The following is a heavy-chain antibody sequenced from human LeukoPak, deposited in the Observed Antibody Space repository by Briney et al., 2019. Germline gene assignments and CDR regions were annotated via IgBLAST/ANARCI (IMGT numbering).Heavy chain of an antibody. CDR3: AKDIAVAGKGEDY. CDR2: IYSGGST. D-gene: IGHD6-19*01. CDR1: GFTVSSNY. Sequence: GGSLRLSCAASGFTVSSNYMSWVRQAPGKGLEWVSVIYSGGSTYYADSVKGRFTISRDNSKNTLYLQMNSLRAEDTAVYYCAKDIAVAGKGEDYWGQGTLVTVSS. V-gene: IGHV3-53*05. J-gene: IGHJ4*02.